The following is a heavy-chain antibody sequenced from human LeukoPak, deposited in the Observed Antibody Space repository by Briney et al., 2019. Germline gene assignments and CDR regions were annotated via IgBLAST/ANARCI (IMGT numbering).Heavy chain of an antibody. J-gene: IGHJ4*02. CDR3: AKGSYYDSSGSFYFDF. CDR1: GFTFSSYA. D-gene: IGHD3-22*01. V-gene: IGHV3-23*01. CDR2: ISGSGDNT. Sequence: GGSLRLSCAASGFTFSSYAMSWVRQAPGKGLEWVSGISGSGDNTYYADSVKGRFTISRDNSKNTLYVQVNSLGTEDTAAYYYAKGSYYDSSGSFYFDFWGQGTLVTVSS.